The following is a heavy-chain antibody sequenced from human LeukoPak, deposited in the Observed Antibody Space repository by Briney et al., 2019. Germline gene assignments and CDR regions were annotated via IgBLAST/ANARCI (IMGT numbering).Heavy chain of an antibody. Sequence: PGGSLRLSCASSGFTFSSYAMSRVRQAPGKGLEWVSAISGSGGSTYYADSVKGRFTISRDNSKNTLYLQMNSLRAEDTAVYYCAKPNIVVVVAAFDYWGQGTLVTVSS. CDR1: GFTFSSYA. J-gene: IGHJ4*02. D-gene: IGHD2-15*01. V-gene: IGHV3-23*01. CDR3: AKPNIVVVVAAFDY. CDR2: ISGSGGST.